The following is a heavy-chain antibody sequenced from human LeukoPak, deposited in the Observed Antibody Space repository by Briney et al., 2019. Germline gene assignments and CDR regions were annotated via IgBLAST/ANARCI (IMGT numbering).Heavy chain of an antibody. CDR3: ARGDIVVVPAASLYYYYGMDV. D-gene: IGHD2-2*01. Sequence: ASVKVSCKASGGTFSSYAISWVRQAPGQGLEWMGGIIPIFGTANYAQKFQGRVTITADKSTSTAYMELRSLSSEDTAVYYCARGDIVVVPAASLYYYYGMDVWGKGTTVTVSS. J-gene: IGHJ6*04. CDR2: IIPIFGTA. CDR1: GGTFSSYA. V-gene: IGHV1-69*06.